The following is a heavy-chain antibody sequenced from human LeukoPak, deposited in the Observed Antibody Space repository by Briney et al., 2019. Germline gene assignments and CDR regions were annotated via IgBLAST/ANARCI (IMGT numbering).Heavy chain of an antibody. CDR2: ISSSSRYI. CDR3: ARDPVTIFGVVDY. J-gene: IGHJ4*02. V-gene: IGHV3-21*01. Sequence: GGSLRLSCAASGFTITNAWMSWVRQAPGKGLEWVSCISSSSRYIYYADAVKGRFTISRDNAKNSLYLQMNSLRAEDTAVYYCARDPVTIFGVVDYWGQGTLVTVSS. D-gene: IGHD3-3*01. CDR1: GFTITNAW.